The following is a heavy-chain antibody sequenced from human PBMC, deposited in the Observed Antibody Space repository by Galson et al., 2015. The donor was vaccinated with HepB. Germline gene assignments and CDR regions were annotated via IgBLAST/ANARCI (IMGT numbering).Heavy chain of an antibody. J-gene: IGHJ6*02. CDR2: ISGSGDST. CDR1: GFTFSSYA. Sequence: SLRLSCAASGFTFSSYAMSWVRQAPGKGLEWVSGISGSGDSTYYADSVKGRFTISRDNSKNTLYLQMNTLRAEDTAVYYCAKYKYSYGSGRIIYYYYGLDVWGQGTTVTVSS. CDR3: AKYKYSYGSGRIIYYYYGLDV. V-gene: IGHV3-23*01. D-gene: IGHD3-10*01.